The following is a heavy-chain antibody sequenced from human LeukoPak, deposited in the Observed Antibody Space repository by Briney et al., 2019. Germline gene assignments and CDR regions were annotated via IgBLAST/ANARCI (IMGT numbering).Heavy chain of an antibody. V-gene: IGHV4-31*03. D-gene: IGHD2-15*01. CDR3: ARSRIPDPAFDY. Sequence: SQTLSLTCTVSGGSISSGGYYWSWIRQHPGKGLEWIGYIYYSGSTYYNPSLKSRVTISVDRSKNQFSLKLSSVTAADTAVYYCARSRIPDPAFDYWGQGTLVTVSS. CDR1: GGSISSGGYY. J-gene: IGHJ4*02. CDR2: IYYSGST.